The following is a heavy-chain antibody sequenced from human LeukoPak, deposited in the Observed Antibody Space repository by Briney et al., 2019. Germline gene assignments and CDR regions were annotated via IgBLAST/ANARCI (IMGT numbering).Heavy chain of an antibody. CDR1: GFTFNKYA. CDR2: ISGSDAGT. CDR3: AKAPLGRCTGAICYSFDY. V-gene: IGHV3-23*01. Sequence: GGSLRLSCAASGFTFNKYAMSWVRQAPGKGLEWVSAISGSDAGTYYADSVKGRFTISRDNSKDTLYLQMNSLRAEDAAVYYCAKAPLGRCTGAICYSFDYWGQGTLVTVSS. D-gene: IGHD2-8*02. J-gene: IGHJ4*02.